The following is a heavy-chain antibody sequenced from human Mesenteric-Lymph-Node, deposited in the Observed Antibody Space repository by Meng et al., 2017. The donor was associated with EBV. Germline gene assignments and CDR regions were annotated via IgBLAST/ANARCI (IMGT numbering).Heavy chain of an antibody. CDR1: GFTFTTNA. CDR2: ISVYTGDT. D-gene: IGHD2-15*01. V-gene: IGHV1-18*01. Sequence: QVMVVKSGADIKTPGASLRVSWKASGFTFTTNALSWVRQAPGQGLEWMGWISVYTGDTNYAQKFQGRVTMTTDTSTSTAYMELRSLRSDDTAVYYCARDNVVVAAATRVFDYWGQGTLVTVSS. J-gene: IGHJ4*02. CDR3: ARDNVVVAAATRVFDY.